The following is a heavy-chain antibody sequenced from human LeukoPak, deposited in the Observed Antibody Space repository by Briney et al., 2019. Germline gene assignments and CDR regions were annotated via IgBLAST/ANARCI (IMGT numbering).Heavy chain of an antibody. D-gene: IGHD5-18*01. Sequence: ASVTVSCMASGYTFTRYYMHWVRQAPGQGLEWMGIINPSAGSTSYAPKLQGRVTLTRDTSTSTVYMELSSLGYEDTAIYYCARAPDNYGIDDYWGQGTLLTVSS. V-gene: IGHV1-46*04. CDR3: ARAPDNYGIDDY. CDR2: INPSAGST. J-gene: IGHJ4*02. CDR1: GYTFTRYY.